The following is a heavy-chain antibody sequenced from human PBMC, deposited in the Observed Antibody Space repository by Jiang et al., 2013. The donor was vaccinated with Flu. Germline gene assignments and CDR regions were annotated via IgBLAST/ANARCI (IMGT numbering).Heavy chain of an antibody. CDR3: ASSLGTDYFDF. Sequence: QLVESGGGLVQPGGSLRLSCAASGFIFSNCDMAWVRQAPGKGLEWVSVITRGGSTFYADSVKGRFTISRDNSKDTLYLQMSSLRSEDSALYYCASSLGTDYFDFWGQGTLVTVSS. J-gene: IGHJ4*02. CDR2: ITRGGST. V-gene: IGHV3-23*04. CDR1: GFIFSNCD.